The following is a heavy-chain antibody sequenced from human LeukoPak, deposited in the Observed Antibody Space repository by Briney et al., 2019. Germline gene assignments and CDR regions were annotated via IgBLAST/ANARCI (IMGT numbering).Heavy chain of an antibody. CDR2: ISYDGNNK. V-gene: IGHV3-30*18. J-gene: IGHJ4*02. CDR1: GFTFRNYG. CDR3: AKDPGFYGGRLDY. D-gene: IGHD4-23*01. Sequence: PGKSLRLSCAASGFTFRNYGMHWVRQPPGKGLEWVAVISYDGNNKYYSDSVKGRFTISRDNSKNTLYLQMNSLRAEDTAVYYCAKDPGFYGGRLDYWGQGTLVTVSS.